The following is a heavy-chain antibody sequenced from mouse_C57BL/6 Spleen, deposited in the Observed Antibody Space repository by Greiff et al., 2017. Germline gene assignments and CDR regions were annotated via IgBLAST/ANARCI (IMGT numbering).Heavy chain of an antibody. V-gene: IGHV1-81*01. CDR3: ARTPFTTVVADYFDY. CDR1: GYTFTSYG. CDR2: IYPRSGNT. Sequence: VQLQQSGAELARPGASVKLSCKASGYTFTSYGISWVKQRTGQGLEWIGEIYPRSGNTYYNEKFKGKATLTADKSSSTAYMELRSLTSEDSAVYFCARTPFTTVVADYFDYWGQGTLVTVSA. J-gene: IGHJ3*01. D-gene: IGHD1-1*01.